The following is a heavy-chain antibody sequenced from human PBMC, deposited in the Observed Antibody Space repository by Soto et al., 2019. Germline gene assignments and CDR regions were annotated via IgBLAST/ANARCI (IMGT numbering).Heavy chain of an antibody. Sequence: ASVKVSCKASGYTFTSYAMHWVRQAPGQRLEWMGWINAGNGNTKYSQKFQGRVTITRDTSASTAYMELSSLRSEDTAVYYCARAFSIAKEQLVQGYWGQGTLVTVSS. V-gene: IGHV1-3*01. J-gene: IGHJ4*02. CDR2: INAGNGNT. CDR3: ARAFSIAKEQLVQGY. D-gene: IGHD6-13*01. CDR1: GYTFTSYA.